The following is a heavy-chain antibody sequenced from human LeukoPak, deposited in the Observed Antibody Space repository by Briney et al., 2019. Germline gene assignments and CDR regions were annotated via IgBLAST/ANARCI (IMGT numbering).Heavy chain of an antibody. CDR2: MNPNSGNT. CDR1: GYTFTSYD. D-gene: IGHD3-3*01. J-gene: IGHJ4*02. V-gene: IGHV1-8*03. Sequence: ASVKVSCKASGYTFTSYDINWVRQATGQGLAWMGWMNPNSGNTGYAQKFQGRVTITRNTSISTAYMELSSLRSEDTAVYYCARGRALRFLEWLPEGRSSSFGCWGQGTLVTVSS. CDR3: ARGRALRFLEWLPEGRSSSFGC.